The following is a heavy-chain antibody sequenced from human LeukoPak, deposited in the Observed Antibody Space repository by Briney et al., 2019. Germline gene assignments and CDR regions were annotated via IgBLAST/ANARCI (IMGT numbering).Heavy chain of an antibody. V-gene: IGHV1-2*02. CDR1: GYTFTGYY. Sequence: ASVKVSCKASGYTFTGYYIHWVRQAPGQGLEWMAWINPNSGATNYAQKFQGRVTMTRDTSISTAYMELSRLTSDDTAVYFCARGRFGEWDNWFDPWGQGTLVAVSS. CDR2: INPNSGAT. D-gene: IGHD3-10*01. J-gene: IGHJ5*02. CDR3: ARGRFGEWDNWFDP.